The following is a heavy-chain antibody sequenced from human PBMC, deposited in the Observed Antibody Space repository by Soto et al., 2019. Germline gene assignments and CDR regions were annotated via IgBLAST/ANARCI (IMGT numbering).Heavy chain of an antibody. V-gene: IGHV3-23*01. J-gene: IGHJ6*02. CDR2: ISGSGGST. CDR1: GFTFSSYA. CDR3: AKGGNLAYYYYGMDV. Sequence: PGGSLRLSRAASGFTFSSYAMSWVRQAPGKGLEWVSAISGSGGSTYYADSVKGRFTISRDNSKNTLYLQMNSLRAEDTAVYYCAKGGNLAYYYYGMDVWGQGTTVTVSS. D-gene: IGHD4-4*01.